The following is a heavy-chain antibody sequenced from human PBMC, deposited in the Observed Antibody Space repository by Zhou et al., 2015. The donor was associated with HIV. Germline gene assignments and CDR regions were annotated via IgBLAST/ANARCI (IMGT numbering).Heavy chain of an antibody. D-gene: IGHD3-10*01. J-gene: IGHJ4*02. V-gene: IGHV1-46*01. CDR1: GYTFTSYY. CDR3: ARDQAGSSAPRGYFDY. CDR2: INPSGGST. Sequence: QVQLVQSGAEVKKPGASVKVSCKASGYTFTSYYMHWVRQAPGQGLEWMGIINPSGGSTSYAQKFQGRVTMTRDTSTSTVYMELSSLRSEDTAVYYCARDQAGSSAPRGYFDYWGQGTLVTVSS.